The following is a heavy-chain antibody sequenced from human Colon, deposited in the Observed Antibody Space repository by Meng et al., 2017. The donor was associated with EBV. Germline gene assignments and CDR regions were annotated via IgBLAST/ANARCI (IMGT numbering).Heavy chain of an antibody. V-gene: IGHV4-31*03. J-gene: IGHJ4*02. CDR1: GGSVSSGCYY. D-gene: IGHD6-19*01. CDR2: IYYSGST. Sequence: QGQPQVSRPVLGKHSQHLSPTCTVSGGSVSSGCYYWTWIRQHPGKVLEWFGNIYYSGSTFYNPSLKRRVIISIDTSKNQFSLHLRSVTAADTAVYYCARVSSGWDYFDYWGQGTLVTVSS. CDR3: ARVSSGWDYFDY.